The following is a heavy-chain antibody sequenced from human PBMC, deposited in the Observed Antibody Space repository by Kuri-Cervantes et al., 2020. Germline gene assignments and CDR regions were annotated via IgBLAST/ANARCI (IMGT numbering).Heavy chain of an antibody. D-gene: IGHD1-26*01. J-gene: IGHJ3*02. CDR2: NSCGSSI. CDR1: GFTFSDYY. Sequence: GESLKISCAASGFTFSDYYMSCNSCGSSIYYADSVKGRFTISRDNAKNSLYLQMNSLRAEDTALYYCAKNRGEHPDAFDIWGQGTKVTVSS. CDR3: AKNRGEHPDAFDI. V-gene: IGHV3-11*01.